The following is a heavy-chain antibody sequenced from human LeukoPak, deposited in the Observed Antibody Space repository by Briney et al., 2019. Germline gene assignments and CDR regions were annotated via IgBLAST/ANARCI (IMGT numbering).Heavy chain of an antibody. J-gene: IGHJ5*01. CDR3: ARGSPRHDS. CDR1: GGSFSGNN. CDR2: INHSGAT. Sequence: SETLSLTCAVYGGSFSGNNWNWIRQPPGKGLEWIGEINHSGATKYNPSLKSRLTISVDPSKNQFSLKLKSVTAADTAVYYCARGSPRHDSWGQGTLVTVSS. V-gene: IGHV4-34*01.